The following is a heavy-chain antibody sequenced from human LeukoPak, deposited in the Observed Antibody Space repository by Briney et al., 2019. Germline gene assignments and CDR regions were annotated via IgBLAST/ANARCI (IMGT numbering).Heavy chain of an antibody. V-gene: IGHV4-34*01. CDR3: ARDRAYYYDP. D-gene: IGHD3-22*01. CDR2: INHSGST. Sequence: SETLSLTCTVSGGSISSYYWSWIRQPPGKGLEWIGEINHSGSTNYNPSLKSRVTISVDTSKNQFSLKLSSVTAADTAVYYCARDRAYYYDPWGQGTLVTVSS. J-gene: IGHJ4*02. CDR1: GGSISSYY.